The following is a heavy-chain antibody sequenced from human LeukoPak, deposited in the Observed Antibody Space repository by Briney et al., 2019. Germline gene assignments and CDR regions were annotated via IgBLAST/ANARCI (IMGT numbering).Heavy chain of an antibody. CDR1: GYSISSGYY. Sequence: SETLSLTCTVSGYSISSGYYWGWIRQPPGKGLEWIGSIYHSGSTYYNPSLKSRVTISVDTSKNQFSLKLSSVTAADTAVYYCARARTLSSLFDYWGQGILITVSS. CDR2: IYHSGST. CDR3: ARARTLSSLFDY. J-gene: IGHJ4*02. V-gene: IGHV4-38-2*02.